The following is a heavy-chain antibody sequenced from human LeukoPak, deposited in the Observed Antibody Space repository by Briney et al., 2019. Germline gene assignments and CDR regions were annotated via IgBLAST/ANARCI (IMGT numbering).Heavy chain of an antibody. J-gene: IGHJ4*02. Sequence: SETLSLTCTVSGYSIGSGYYWGWVRPPPGKGLEWIGNIYHSGSTYYNPSLKSRVTISLDTSKNQFSLKLSSVTAADTAIYYCARKDPGYSGYSDFDYWGQGTLVTVSP. CDR2: IYHSGST. D-gene: IGHD5-12*01. V-gene: IGHV4-38-2*02. CDR1: GYSIGSGYY. CDR3: ARKDPGYSGYSDFDY.